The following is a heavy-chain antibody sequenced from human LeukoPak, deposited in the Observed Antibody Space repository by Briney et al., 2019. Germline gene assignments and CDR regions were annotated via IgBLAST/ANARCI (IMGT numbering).Heavy chain of an antibody. Sequence: VSVKVSCKASGYTFTSYGISWVRQAPGQGLEWMGWISAYNGNTNYAQKLQGRVTMTRDTSISTAYMELSRLRSDDTAVYYCARGQGIGNWFDPWGQGTLVTVSS. CDR3: ARGQGIGNWFDP. CDR2: ISAYNGNT. V-gene: IGHV1-18*01. CDR1: GYTFTSYG. D-gene: IGHD2-15*01. J-gene: IGHJ5*02.